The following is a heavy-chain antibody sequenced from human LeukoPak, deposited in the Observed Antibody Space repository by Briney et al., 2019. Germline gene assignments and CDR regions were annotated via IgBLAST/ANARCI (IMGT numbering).Heavy chain of an antibody. J-gene: IGHJ5*02. Sequence: SETLSLTRTVSGYSISRGYYWSWIRQPPGKGLEWIGEINHSGSANYNPSLKSRVTMSVDTSKNQFSLKLSSVTAADTAVYYCARGDKIRGGTLSSGLPVLSTRNWFDHWGQGTLVTVSP. CDR3: ARGDKIRGGTLSSGLPVLSTRNWFDH. CDR2: INHSGSA. D-gene: IGHD3-22*01. V-gene: IGHV4-34*01. CDR1: GYSISRGYY.